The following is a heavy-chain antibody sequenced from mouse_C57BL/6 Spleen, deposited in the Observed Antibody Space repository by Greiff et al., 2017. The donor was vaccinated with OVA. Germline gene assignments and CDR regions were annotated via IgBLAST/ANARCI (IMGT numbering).Heavy chain of an antibody. CDR3: AREDDGNPGYFDY. CDR1: GYAFSSSW. D-gene: IGHD2-1*01. J-gene: IGHJ2*01. V-gene: IGHV1-82*01. CDR2: IYPGYGDT. Sequence: QVQLQQSGPELVKPGASVKISCKASGYAFSSSWMNWVKQSPGKGLEWIGRIYPGYGDTNYNGKFKGKATLTADKSSSTAYLQLSRLTSEDSAVYFGAREDDGNPGYFDYWGQGTTLTVSS.